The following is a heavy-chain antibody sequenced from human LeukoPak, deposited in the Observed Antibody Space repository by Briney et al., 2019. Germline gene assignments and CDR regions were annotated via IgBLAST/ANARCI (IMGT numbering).Heavy chain of an antibody. CDR3: VRELPPVVSYYFDY. CDR1: GFXFSSFD. Sequence: GGSLRLSCAASGFXFSSFDIHWVRQAPGNGLEWVAAIWSDGRSLYYADSVKGRFTISRDNSKNTLYLQMNSLRAEDTAVYYCVRELPPVVSYYFDYWGQGTLVTVSS. CDR2: IWSDGRSL. D-gene: IGHD2-15*01. J-gene: IGHJ4*02. V-gene: IGHV3-33*01.